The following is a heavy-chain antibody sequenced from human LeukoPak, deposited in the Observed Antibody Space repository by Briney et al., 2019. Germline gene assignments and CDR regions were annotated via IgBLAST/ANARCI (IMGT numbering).Heavy chain of an antibody. D-gene: IGHD3-3*01. CDR1: GGSISSGSYY. CDR3: ARTYYDFWSGYYTGNWFDP. V-gene: IGHV4-61*02. Sequence: SQTLSLTCTVSGGSISSGSYYWSWIRQPAGKGLEWIGRIYTSGSTNYNPSLKSRVTISVDTSKNQFSLKMSSVTAADTAMYYCARTYYDFWSGYYTGNWFDPWGQGTLVTVSS. J-gene: IGHJ5*02. CDR2: IYTSGST.